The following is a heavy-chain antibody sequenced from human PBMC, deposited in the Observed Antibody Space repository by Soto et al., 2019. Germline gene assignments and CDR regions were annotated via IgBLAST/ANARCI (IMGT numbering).Heavy chain of an antibody. Sequence: VQLVQSGAEVKKPGASVKVSCKVSGYTLNEVAMQWVRQAPGKGLEWLGGFDPDEAETIYAQHFQGRVTMIEDTSTATVSMELRSLRSEYTALYFCTTYHGDYNFDHWGQGTLVTVSS. CDR1: GYTLNEVA. D-gene: IGHD4-17*01. V-gene: IGHV1-24*01. CDR2: FDPDEAET. J-gene: IGHJ5*02. CDR3: TTYHGDYNFDH.